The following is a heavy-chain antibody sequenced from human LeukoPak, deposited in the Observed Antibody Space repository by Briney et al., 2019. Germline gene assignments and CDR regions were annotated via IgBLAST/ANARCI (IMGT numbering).Heavy chain of an antibody. V-gene: IGHV3-20*04. D-gene: IGHD3-22*01. CDR2: INWNGGST. J-gene: IGHJ4*02. CDR3: ARDRSLRYDSSYYFDY. Sequence: GGSLRLSCAASGFTFDDYGMSWVRQAPGKGLEWVSGINWNGGSTGYADSVKGRFTISRDNAKNSLYLQMNSLRAEDTALYYCARDRSLRYDSSYYFDYWGQGTLVTVSS. CDR1: GFTFDDYG.